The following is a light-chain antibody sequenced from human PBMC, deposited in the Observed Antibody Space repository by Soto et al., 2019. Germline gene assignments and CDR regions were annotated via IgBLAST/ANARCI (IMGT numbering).Light chain of an antibody. CDR3: QQYFTTPLT. CDR2: WAS. J-gene: IGKJ4*01. CDR1: QSVLYSSNNDNY. Sequence: DIVLTQSPDSLAVSLGERATINCKSSQSVLYSSNNDNYLAWYQQKPGQPPKLLIYWASTRESGVPDRFSGSGSGTDFTLTISSLQAEDVAVYYCQQYFTTPLTFGGGTRWIS. V-gene: IGKV4-1*01.